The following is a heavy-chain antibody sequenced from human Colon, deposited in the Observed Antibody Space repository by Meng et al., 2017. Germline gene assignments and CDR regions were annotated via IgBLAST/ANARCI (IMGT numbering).Heavy chain of an antibody. J-gene: IGHJ4*02. D-gene: IGHD3-22*01. CDR3: ASSDYYRSDY. CDR2: TSHSGST. Sequence: QVRRQESGPGLVKPSETLSLTCAVSGGSISRSDWWSWVRQPPGKGLEWIGETSHSGSTNYSPSLKSRVTISLDKSKNQLSLKLNSVTAADTAVYYCASSDYYRSDYWDQGTLVTVSS. V-gene: IGHV4-4*02. CDR1: GGSISRSDW.